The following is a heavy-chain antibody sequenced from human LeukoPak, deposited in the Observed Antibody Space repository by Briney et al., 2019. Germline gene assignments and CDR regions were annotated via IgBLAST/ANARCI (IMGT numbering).Heavy chain of an antibody. CDR2: IKEDGTET. CDR1: GFMFSSNW. CDR3: AKEDYDYLSNFDY. V-gene: IGHV3-7*01. D-gene: IGHD5-12*01. J-gene: IGHJ4*02. Sequence: GGSLRLSCAASGFMFSSNWMSWVRLAPGKGLEWVANIKEDGTETYYVDSVKGRFTISRDNAKNSLYLQMNSLRAEDTAVYYCAKEDYDYLSNFDYWGQGTLVTVSS.